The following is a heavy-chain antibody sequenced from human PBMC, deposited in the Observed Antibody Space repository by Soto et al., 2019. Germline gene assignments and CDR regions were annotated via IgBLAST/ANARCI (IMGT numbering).Heavy chain of an antibody. CDR2: ISGTGVSS. J-gene: IGHJ4*02. CDR3: AKPRLVAGLIKYVDFAS. D-gene: IGHD6-19*01. CDR1: GFTFSSYA. Sequence: GESLKISCEVSGFTFSSYAMSWVRQSPGKGLEWVAVISGTGVSSQYADSVKGRFTISRDNSKNTLTLQMNSLRAEDTAVYYCAKPRLVAGLIKYVDFASWGQGTLVTVS. V-gene: IGHV3-23*01.